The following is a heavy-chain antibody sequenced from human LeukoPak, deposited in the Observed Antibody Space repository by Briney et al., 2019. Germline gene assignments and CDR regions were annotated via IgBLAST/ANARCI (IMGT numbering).Heavy chain of an antibody. Sequence: ASVKVSCKASGGTFSSYAISWVRQAPGQGLEWMGRIIPILGIANYAQKFQGRVTMTRNTSISTAYMELSSLRSEDTAVYYCARGRWELPGDNWFDPWGQGTLVTVSS. J-gene: IGHJ5*02. D-gene: IGHD2-15*01. V-gene: IGHV1-69*04. CDR2: IIPILGIA. CDR1: GGTFSSYA. CDR3: ARGRWELPGDNWFDP.